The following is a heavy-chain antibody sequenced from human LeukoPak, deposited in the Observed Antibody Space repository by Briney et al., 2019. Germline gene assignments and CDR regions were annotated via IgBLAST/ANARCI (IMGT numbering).Heavy chain of an antibody. CDR2: ITGSGDTT. CDR1: GFIFRNYA. J-gene: IGHJ4*02. Sequence: GGSLRLSCAASGFIFRNYAMSWVRQAPGKGLEWVSAITGSGDTTYYADSVKGRFTISRDNSKNTLYVEMNTLRAENTAVYYCAKWGDYDILTGYYVSDFWGQGTLVTVSS. D-gene: IGHD3-9*01. CDR3: AKWGDYDILTGYYVSDF. V-gene: IGHV3-23*01.